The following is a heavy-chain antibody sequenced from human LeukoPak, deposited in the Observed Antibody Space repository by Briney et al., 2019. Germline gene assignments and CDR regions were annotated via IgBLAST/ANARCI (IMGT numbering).Heavy chain of an antibody. CDR3: AREIVGATLHYYYYMDV. V-gene: IGHV4-59*01. J-gene: IGHJ6*03. CDR2: IYCSGST. Sequence: SETLSLTCTVSGGSISSYYWSWIRQPPGKGLEWIGYIYCSGSTNYNPSLKSRVTISVDTSKNQFSLKLSSVTAADTAVYYCAREIVGATLHYYYYMDVWGKGTTVTVSS. D-gene: IGHD1-26*01. CDR1: GGSISSYY.